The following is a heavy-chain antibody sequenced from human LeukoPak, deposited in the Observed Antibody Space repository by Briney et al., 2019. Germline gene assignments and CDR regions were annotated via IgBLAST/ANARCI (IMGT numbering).Heavy chain of an antibody. J-gene: IGHJ3*02. CDR2: ISYDGTDK. CDR1: GFNFRSYG. D-gene: IGHD3-22*01. V-gene: IGHV3-30*18. Sequence: GGSLRLSCAASGFNFRSYGMQWVRQAPGKGLEWVTLISYDGTDKYYAASVRGRFTISRDNSKNTLYLQMNSLRAEDTAVYYCAKDRYYDSSLYAFDIWGQGTMVTVSS. CDR3: AKDRYYDSSLYAFDI.